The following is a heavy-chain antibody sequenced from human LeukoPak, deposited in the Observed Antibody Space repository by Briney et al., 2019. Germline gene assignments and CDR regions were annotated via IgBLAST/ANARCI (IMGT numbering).Heavy chain of an antibody. CDR2: IYYSGVT. D-gene: IGHD5-12*01. CDR1: GGSVSSFY. CDR3: ACMLATTRGADY. J-gene: IGHJ4*02. Sequence: SETLSLTCTVSGGSVSSFYWSWIRQSPGKGLEWIGYIYYSGVTNYNPSLKSRVAISVDTSKTHFSLNLRSVTAADTAVYYCACMLATTRGADYWGQGTLVTVSS. V-gene: IGHV4-59*08.